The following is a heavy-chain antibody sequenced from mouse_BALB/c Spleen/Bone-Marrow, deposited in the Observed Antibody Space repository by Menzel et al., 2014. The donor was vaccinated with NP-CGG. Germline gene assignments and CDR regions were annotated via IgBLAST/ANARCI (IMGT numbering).Heavy chain of an antibody. V-gene: IGHV5-9-4*01. CDR3: AREGYDVRMDY. Sequence: EVQVVESGGGLVKPGGSLKLSCAASGFTFSSYAMSWVRQSPEKRLEWVAEISSGGSYTYYPDTVTGRFTIPRDNAKNTLYLEMSRLRSEDSAMYFCAREGYDVRMDYWRQGTSVTVSS. CDR1: GFTFSSYA. J-gene: IGHJ4*01. CDR2: ISSGGSYT. D-gene: IGHD2-2*01.